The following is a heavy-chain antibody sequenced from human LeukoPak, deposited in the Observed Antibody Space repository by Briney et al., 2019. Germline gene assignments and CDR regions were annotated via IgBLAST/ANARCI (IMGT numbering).Heavy chain of an antibody. D-gene: IGHD2-21*02. CDR2: IYYSGDT. J-gene: IGHJ4*02. CDR3: ARGRNCGGDCYYFAY. Sequence: PSETLSLTCTVSGGSISGYSWSWIRQSPGGGLEWIGYIYYSGDTAYNPSLKSRVTMSVDTSKNQFSLKLSSVTAADTAVYYCARGRNCGGDCYYFAYWGQGTLVTVSS. CDR1: GGSISGYS. V-gene: IGHV4-59*12.